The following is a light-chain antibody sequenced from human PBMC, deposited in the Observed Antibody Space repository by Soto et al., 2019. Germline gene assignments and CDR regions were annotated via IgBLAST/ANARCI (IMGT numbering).Light chain of an antibody. CDR2: DVS. CDR3: CSYAGSYSWV. CDR1: SSDVGAYNY. J-gene: IGLJ3*02. Sequence: QSVLTQPRSVSGSPGQSVTISCTGTSSDVGAYNYVSWYQHHPGKAPKVMIYDVSERPSGVPDRFSGSKSDNKASLTISGLQAEYDADYYCCSYAGSYSWVFGGGTKLTVL. V-gene: IGLV2-11*01.